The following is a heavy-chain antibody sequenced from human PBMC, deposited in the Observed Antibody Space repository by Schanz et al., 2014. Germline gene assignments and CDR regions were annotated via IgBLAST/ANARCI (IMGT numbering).Heavy chain of an antibody. CDR2: ISPSSSYI. Sequence: EVQLVESGGGLVRPGDSLRLSCAASGFTFSSYNINWVRQAPGKGLEYISSISPSSSYIYYADSVKGRFTISRDNAKNSLYLQMNSLRAEDAALYYCVRDVSWNIDYWGQGALVTVSS. V-gene: IGHV3-21*02. J-gene: IGHJ4*02. CDR3: VRDVSWNIDY. CDR1: GFTFSSYN. D-gene: IGHD1-1*01.